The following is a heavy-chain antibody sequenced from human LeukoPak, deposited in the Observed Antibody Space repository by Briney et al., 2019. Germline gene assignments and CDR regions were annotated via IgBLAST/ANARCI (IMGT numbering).Heavy chain of an antibody. CDR1: GYTFTSYA. CDR2: ISAGNGNT. V-gene: IGHV1-3*01. D-gene: IGHD1-26*01. J-gene: IGHJ4*02. CDR3: ARDSGSGNSDY. Sequence: ASVKVSCKASGYTFTSYAIHWVRQAPGQRLEWMGWISAGNGNTKYSQNFQGRVTSISNTSATTAFMGLSSLRSEDAAVYYCARDSGSGNSDYWGQGTLVTVSS.